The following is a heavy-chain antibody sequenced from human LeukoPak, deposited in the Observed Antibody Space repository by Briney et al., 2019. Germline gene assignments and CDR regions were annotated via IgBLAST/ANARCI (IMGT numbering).Heavy chain of an antibody. CDR1: GYSFSSSR. CDR3: ARASRDGYNQNFDH. D-gene: IGHD5-24*01. J-gene: IGHJ4*02. CDR2: IYPGGSET. Sequence: GESLKTSCKALGYSFSSSRNAWVRQRPGKGLKWMGIIYPGGSETRYDPSFQGQVTISADSSTSTAYLQWSSLRASDTAMYYCARASRDGYNQNFDHWGQGTLVTVSS. V-gene: IGHV5-51*01.